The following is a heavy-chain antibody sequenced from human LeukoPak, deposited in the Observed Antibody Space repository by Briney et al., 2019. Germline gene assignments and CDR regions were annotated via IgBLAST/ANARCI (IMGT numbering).Heavy chain of an antibody. CDR3: ARAGYYDFWSGSDSVGYYFDY. V-gene: IGHV1-2*02. CDR1: GYTFTGYY. CDR2: INPNSGGT. Sequence: ASVKVSCKASGYTFTGYYMHWVRQAPGQGLEWMGWINPNSGGTNYAQKFQGRVTMTRDTSISTAYMELSRLRSDDTAVYYCARAGYYDFWSGSDSVGYYFDYWGQGTLVTVSS. D-gene: IGHD3-3*01. J-gene: IGHJ4*02.